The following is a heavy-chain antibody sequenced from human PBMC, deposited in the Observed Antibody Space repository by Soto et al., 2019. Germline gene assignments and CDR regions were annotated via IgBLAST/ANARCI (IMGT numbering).Heavy chain of an antibody. Sequence: SETLSLTCAVSGGSISSGGYSWSWIRQPPGKGLEWIGYIYHSGSTYYNPSLKSRVTISVDRSKNQFSLKLSSVTAADTAVYYCAREKGSSSSFDYWGQGPLVTVSS. CDR1: GGSISSGGYS. D-gene: IGHD6-13*01. CDR2: IYHSGST. V-gene: IGHV4-30-2*01. J-gene: IGHJ4*02. CDR3: AREKGSSSSFDY.